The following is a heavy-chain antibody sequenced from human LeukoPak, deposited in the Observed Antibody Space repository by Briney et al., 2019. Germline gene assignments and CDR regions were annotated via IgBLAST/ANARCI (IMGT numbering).Heavy chain of an antibody. J-gene: IGHJ4*02. CDR1: GYTFTGYY. CDR2: ISAYNGNT. D-gene: IGHD3-22*01. CDR3: ASSTYDSSGQFDY. V-gene: IGHV1-18*04. Sequence: ASVKVSCKASGYTFTGYYMHWVRQAPGQGLEWMGWISAYNGNTNYAQKLQGRVTMTTDTSTSTAYMELRSLRSDDTAVYYCASSTYDSSGQFDYWGQGTLVTVSS.